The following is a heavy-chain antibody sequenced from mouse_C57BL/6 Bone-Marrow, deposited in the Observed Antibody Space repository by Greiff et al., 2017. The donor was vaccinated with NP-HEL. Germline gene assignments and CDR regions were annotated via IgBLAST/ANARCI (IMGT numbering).Heavy chain of an antibody. CDR2: IYIGNGYT. CDR1: GYTFTSYG. CDR3: ARRWLPHWYFDV. Sequence: VHVKQSGAELVRPGSSVKMSCKTSGYTFTSYGINWVTQRPGQGLEWIGYIYIGNGYTEYNEKFKGKATLTSDTSSSTAYMQLSSLTSEDSAIYFCARRWLPHWYFDVWGTGTTVTVSS. V-gene: IGHV1-58*01. D-gene: IGHD2-3*01. J-gene: IGHJ1*03.